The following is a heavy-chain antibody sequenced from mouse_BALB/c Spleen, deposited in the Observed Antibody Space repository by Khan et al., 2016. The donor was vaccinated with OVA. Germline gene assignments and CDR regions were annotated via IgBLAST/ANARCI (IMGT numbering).Heavy chain of an antibody. CDR3: TRDRSDY. V-gene: IGHV1-7*01. CDR1: GYTFTNYW. Sequence: VQLQESGAELAKPGASVKMSCKASGYTFTNYWMHWVKQRPGQGLEWIGYINPTYGYTDYNEKFKDRATLSADKSSSTADMQLSSLTSEDSAVYYCTRDRSDYWGQGTTLTVSS. J-gene: IGHJ2*01. CDR2: INPTYGYT.